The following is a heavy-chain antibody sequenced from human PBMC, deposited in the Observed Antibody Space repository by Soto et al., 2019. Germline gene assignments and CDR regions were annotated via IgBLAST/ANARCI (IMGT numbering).Heavy chain of an antibody. CDR2: IYPGDSDT. Sequence: GESLKISCKGSGYSFTRYWIVWVRQMPGKGLKWMRIIYPGDSDTRYSPSFQVQVTISADKSISTAYLQSSSLKSSDTAMYYYATGGSYPQGTYGIAVWAKGTTVTVSS. V-gene: IGHV5-51*01. CDR3: ATGGSYPQGTYGIAV. CDR1: GYSFTRYW. J-gene: IGHJ6*04. D-gene: IGHD3-16*02.